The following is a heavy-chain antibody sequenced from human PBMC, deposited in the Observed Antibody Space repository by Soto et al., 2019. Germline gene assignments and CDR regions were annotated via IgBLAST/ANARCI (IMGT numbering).Heavy chain of an antibody. CDR2: IYYSGST. D-gene: IGHD2-2*01. J-gene: IGHJ5*02. CDR3: AREVQYCSSTSCYRTWFDP. Sequence: SETLSLTCTVSGGSISSGGYYWSWIRQHPGKGLEWIGYIYYSGSTYYNPSLKSRVTISVDTSKNQFSLKLSSVTAADTAVYYCAREVQYCSSTSCYRTWFDPWGQGTLVT. CDR1: GGSISSGGYY. V-gene: IGHV4-31*03.